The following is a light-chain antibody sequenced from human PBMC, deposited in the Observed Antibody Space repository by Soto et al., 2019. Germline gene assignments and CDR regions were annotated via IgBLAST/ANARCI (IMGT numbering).Light chain of an antibody. CDR3: QQYDSSPKT. CDR1: QSLNSIS. Sequence: EVVLTQPPGTLSLSPGERATLSCRASQSLNSISLAWFQQKPGQAPRLLIFGVSSRATAIPDRFSGSGSGTDFTLTISRLEPEDSAVYYCQQYDSSPKTFGQGTKVDIK. J-gene: IGKJ1*01. V-gene: IGKV3-20*01. CDR2: GVS.